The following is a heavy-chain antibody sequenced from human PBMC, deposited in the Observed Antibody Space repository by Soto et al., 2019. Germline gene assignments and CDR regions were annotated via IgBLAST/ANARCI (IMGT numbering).Heavy chain of an antibody. CDR2: ISYDGSNK. V-gene: IGHV3-30-3*01. Sequence: QVQLVESGGGVVQPGRSLRLSCAASGFTFSSYAMHWVRQAPGKGLEWVAVISYDGSNKYYADSVKGRFTISRDNSKNTLYLQMNSLRAEDTAVYYCARDSEYRLGMDVWGQGTTVTVSS. J-gene: IGHJ6*02. CDR1: GFTFSSYA. D-gene: IGHD2-2*02. CDR3: ARDSEYRLGMDV.